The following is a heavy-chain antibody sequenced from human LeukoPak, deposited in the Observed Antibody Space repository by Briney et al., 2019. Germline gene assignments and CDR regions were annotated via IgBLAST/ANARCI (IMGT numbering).Heavy chain of an antibody. CDR2: IYTSGST. D-gene: IGHD3-9*01. CDR3: ARVEYYDILTGYYKRYFDY. Sequence: SETLSLTCTVSGGSISSGSYYWSWIRQPAGKGLEWLGRIYTSGSTNYNPSLKSRVTISVDTSKNQFSLKLSSVTAADTAVYYCARVEYYDILTGYYKRYFDYWGQGTLVTVSS. J-gene: IGHJ4*02. V-gene: IGHV4-61*02. CDR1: GGSISSGSYY.